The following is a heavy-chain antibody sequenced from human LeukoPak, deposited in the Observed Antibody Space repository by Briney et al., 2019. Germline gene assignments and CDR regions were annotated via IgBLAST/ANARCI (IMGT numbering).Heavy chain of an antibody. CDR2: IRYDGSNK. J-gene: IGHJ4*02. V-gene: IGHV3-30*02. CDR3: AKDLLAVAVSYFDY. Sequence: GGSLRLSCAASGFTFSSYGMHWVRQAPGKGLEWVAFIRYDGSNKYYADSVKGRFTISRDNSKNTLYLQMNSLRAEDTAVYYCAKDLLAVAVSYFDYWGQGTLVTVSS. CDR1: GFTFSSYG. D-gene: IGHD6-19*01.